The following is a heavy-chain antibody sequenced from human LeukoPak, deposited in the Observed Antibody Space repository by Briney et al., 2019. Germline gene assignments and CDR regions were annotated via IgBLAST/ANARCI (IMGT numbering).Heavy chain of an antibody. CDR1: GFTFSGYS. CDR3: AKDGARDGYNYPDY. V-gene: IGHV3-23*01. J-gene: IGHJ4*02. CDR2: ITSNGGNT. Sequence: PGGSLRLSCAASGFTFSGYSMTWVRQAPGKGLEWVSLITSNGGNTDYADSVKGRFTISRDNSKNTLYLQMNSLRAEDTAVYYCAKDGARDGYNYPDYWGQGTLVTVSS. D-gene: IGHD5-24*01.